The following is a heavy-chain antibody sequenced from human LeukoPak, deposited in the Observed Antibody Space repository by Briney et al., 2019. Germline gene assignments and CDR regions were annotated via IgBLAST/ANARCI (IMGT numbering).Heavy chain of an antibody. V-gene: IGHV1-3*01. J-gene: IGHJ4*02. CDR1: GYTFTSYA. CDR2: INAGNGNT. CDR3: ARVGRSSGGSLGYYFDY. Sequence: ASVKVSCKASGYTFTSYAMHWVRQAPGQRLEWMGWINAGNGNTKYSQKFQGRVTITRDTSASTAYMELSSLRSEDTAVYYCARVGRSSGGSLGYYFDYWGQGTLVTVSS. D-gene: IGHD2-15*01.